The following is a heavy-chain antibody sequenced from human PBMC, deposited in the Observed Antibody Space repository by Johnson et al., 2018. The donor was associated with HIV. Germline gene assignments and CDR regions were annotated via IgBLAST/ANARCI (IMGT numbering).Heavy chain of an antibody. Sequence: VQLVESGGGLVKPGGSLRLSCAASGFTFSNVWMSWVRQAPGKGLEWVGRIKRKIEGEATDYAAPVKGRFTISRDDSKNTLFLQMSSLKTDDTAVYYCTTSVGATLRGAFDIWGQGTMVTVSS. V-gene: IGHV3-15*01. CDR3: TTSVGATLRGAFDI. CDR2: IKRKIEGEAT. D-gene: IGHD1-26*01. J-gene: IGHJ3*02. CDR1: GFTFSNVW.